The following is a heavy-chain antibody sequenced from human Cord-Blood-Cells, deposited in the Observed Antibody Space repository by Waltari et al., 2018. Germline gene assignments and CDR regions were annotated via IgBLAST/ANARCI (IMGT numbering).Heavy chain of an antibody. D-gene: IGHD5-18*01. Sequence: QVQLQESGPGLVKPSETLSLTCTASGGSISSYYWRWIRQPPGKGLEWIGYIYYSGSTNYNPSLKSRVTISVDTSKNQFSLKLSSVTAADTAVYYCAREEYSYGYFDYWGQGTLVTVSS. CDR3: AREEYSYGYFDY. V-gene: IGHV4-59*01. CDR1: GGSISSYY. J-gene: IGHJ4*02. CDR2: IYYSGST.